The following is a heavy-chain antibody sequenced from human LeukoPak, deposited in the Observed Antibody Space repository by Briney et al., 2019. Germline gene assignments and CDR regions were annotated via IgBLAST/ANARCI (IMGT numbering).Heavy chain of an antibody. J-gene: IGHJ2*01. CDR2: ISAYNGNT. CDR3: ARERVVTAIYWYFDL. CDR1: GYTFTSYG. Sequence: ASVKVSCKASGYTFTSYGISWVRQAPGQGLEWMGWISAYNGNTNYAQKLQGRVTMTTDTSTSTAYMELRSLRSDDTAVYYCARERVVTAIYWYFDLWGRGTLVTASS. D-gene: IGHD2-21*02. V-gene: IGHV1-18*01.